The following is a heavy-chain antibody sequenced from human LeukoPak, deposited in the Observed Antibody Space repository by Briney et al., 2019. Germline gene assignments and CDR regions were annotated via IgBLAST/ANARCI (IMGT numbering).Heavy chain of an antibody. CDR1: GFTFSSYW. V-gene: IGHV3-74*01. D-gene: IGHD1-26*01. J-gene: IGHJ4*02. Sequence: GGSLRLSCAASGFTFSSYWMHWVRQAPGKGLVWVSRINSDGSSTSYADSVKGRFIISRDNAKNTLYLQMNSLRAEDTAVYYCARDPGFIVGATVIDYWGQGTLVTVSS. CDR3: ARDPGFIVGATVIDY. CDR2: INSDGSST.